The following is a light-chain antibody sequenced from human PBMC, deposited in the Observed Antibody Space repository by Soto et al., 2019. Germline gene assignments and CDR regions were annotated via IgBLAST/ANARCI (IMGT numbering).Light chain of an antibody. CDR2: EDI. CDR1: SSDVGSYSL. CDR3: YTYAGGSTYL. J-gene: IGLJ1*01. V-gene: IGLV2-23*01. Sequence: SLLPKPASVSGAPGQAITISCPGTSSDVGSYSLLSWYQHHPGKAPKLIIYEDIKGPSGVSNRFSGSKSGNTASLRISGLQAEDEADYYCYTYAGGSTYLFGTGTKVTVL.